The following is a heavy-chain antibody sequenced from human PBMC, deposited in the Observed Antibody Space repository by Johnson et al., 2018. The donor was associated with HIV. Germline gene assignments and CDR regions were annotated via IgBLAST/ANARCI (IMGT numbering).Heavy chain of an antibody. V-gene: IGHV3-33*06. CDR1: GFTFSNFA. Sequence: QVQLVESGGGVVPPGGSLRLSCAASGFTFSNFAMHWVRQAPGKGLEWVAVIWYDGSNKYYADSVKGRFTISRDNSKNTLYLQMTSLSAEDTAVYYCAKDQWYSSSSNDSPDAFDIWGQGTMVTVSS. CDR2: IWYDGSNK. D-gene: IGHD6-6*01. J-gene: IGHJ3*02. CDR3: AKDQWYSSSSNDSPDAFDI.